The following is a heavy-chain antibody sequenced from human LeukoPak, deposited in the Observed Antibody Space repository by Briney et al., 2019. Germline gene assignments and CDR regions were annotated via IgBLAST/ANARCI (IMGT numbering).Heavy chain of an antibody. V-gene: IGHV3-53*01. CDR3: ARDRCSGGSSKTPYAEYFQH. CDR1: GFTFSSNY. D-gene: IGHD2-15*01. Sequence: GGSLRLSCAASGFTFSSNYMSWVRQAPGKGLEWVSVIYSGGSTYYAHSVKGRFTISRYNSKNTLYLQMNSLRAEDTAVYYCARDRCSGGSSKTPYAEYFQHWGQGTLVTVSS. CDR2: IYSGGST. J-gene: IGHJ1*01.